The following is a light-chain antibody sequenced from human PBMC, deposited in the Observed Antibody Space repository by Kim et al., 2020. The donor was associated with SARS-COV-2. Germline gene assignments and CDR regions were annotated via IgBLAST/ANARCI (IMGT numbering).Light chain of an antibody. CDR3: ASWDDGLNGPV. J-gene: IGLJ3*02. Sequence: GQRVPIYCSESMANIGYNCVYWYQHLPGADPKLLGYRNHERPSGVPERFSGSKSDTSASLAITGLRSADEADYYCASWDDGLNGPVFGGGTQLTVL. CDR1: MANIGYNC. CDR2: RNH. V-gene: IGLV1-47*01.